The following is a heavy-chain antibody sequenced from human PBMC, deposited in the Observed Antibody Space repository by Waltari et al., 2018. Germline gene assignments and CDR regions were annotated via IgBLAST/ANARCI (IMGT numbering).Heavy chain of an antibody. CDR2: IIPMFNTS. CDR3: ARTLPPDNKSWHYYFGMDV. V-gene: IGHV1-69*05. D-gene: IGHD1-1*01. J-gene: IGHJ6*02. CDR1: GGTFANYA. Sequence: QVQLVQSGAEAKKPGSSVKVSCKSSGGTFANYAISWVRQAPGKGVEWMGGIIPMFNTSNYAQKVKDRVTITKDESTTTAFMELSGLRFDDTAIYYCARTLPPDNKSWHYYFGMDVWGQGTTVTVSS.